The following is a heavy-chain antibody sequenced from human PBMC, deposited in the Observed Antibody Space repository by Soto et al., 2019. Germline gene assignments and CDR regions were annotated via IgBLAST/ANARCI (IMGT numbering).Heavy chain of an antibody. Sequence: ASVKVSCKASGFSFTGYYIHWLRQAPGQGLEWMGWINAHSGGTEYAQKFQGRVTMTRDTSISTVYMELSRLTSDDTAVYYCAREMGVIGAPGYTWFDPWGQGALVTVSS. V-gene: IGHV1-2*02. CDR2: INAHSGGT. CDR3: AREMGVIGAPGYTWFDP. D-gene: IGHD1-26*01. CDR1: GFSFTGYY. J-gene: IGHJ5*02.